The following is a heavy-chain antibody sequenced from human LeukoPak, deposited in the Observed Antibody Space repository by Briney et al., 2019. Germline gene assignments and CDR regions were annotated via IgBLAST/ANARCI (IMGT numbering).Heavy chain of an antibody. D-gene: IGHD6-13*01. J-gene: IGHJ3*01. CDR3: ARISSSNWYNERGAFDV. CDR2: IYYSGST. V-gene: IGHV4-59*01. Sequence: SETLSLTCTVSGGSISSYCWSWIRQTPGKGLEWIGYIYYSGSTNFNPSLKGRVTISVDTSKNQFSLKLRSVTAADTAVYYCARISSSNWYNERGAFDVWGQGTMVTVSS. CDR1: GGSISSYC.